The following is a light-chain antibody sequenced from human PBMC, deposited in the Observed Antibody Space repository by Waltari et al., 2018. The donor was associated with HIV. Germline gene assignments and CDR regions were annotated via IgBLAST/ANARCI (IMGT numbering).Light chain of an antibody. V-gene: IGLV3-21*04. J-gene: IGLJ2*01. CDR1: NIGSNR. CDR2: FDS. CDR3: QLWDTKSVHPGAV. Sequence: SYLLTQPPSVSVAPGQTARINCEGNNIGSNRVPWSQQKPGQAPVLVIYFDSARPSGIPERFSGSNSGNTATLTIIRVESGDEADYHCQLWDTKSVHPGAVFGGGTKLTVL.